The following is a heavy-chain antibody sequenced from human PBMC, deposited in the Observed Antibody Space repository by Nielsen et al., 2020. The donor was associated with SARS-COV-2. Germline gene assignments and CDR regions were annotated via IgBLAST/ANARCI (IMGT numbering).Heavy chain of an antibody. CDR1: GFTFSGSA. J-gene: IGHJ4*02. D-gene: IGHD4-23*01. V-gene: IGHV3-73*01. CDR2: IRSYANEYAT. Sequence: GESLKISCVASGFTFSGSAMHWVRQASGKGLEWVGRIRSYANEYATAYAASVKGRFTISRDDSKNTAYLQINGLKTEDTAVYYCSSPTVAYWGQGTLVTVSS. CDR3: SSPTVAY.